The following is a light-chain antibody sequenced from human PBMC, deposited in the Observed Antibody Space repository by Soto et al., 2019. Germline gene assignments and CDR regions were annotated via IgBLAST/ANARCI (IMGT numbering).Light chain of an antibody. CDR3: RQYDASPWT. V-gene: IGKV3-20*01. J-gene: IGKJ1*01. CDR2: GAS. CDR1: QSVSRNY. Sequence: EIVLTQSPDTLSLSPGERATLSCRASQSVSRNYLAWYQQKPGQVPRLLIYGASTRVAGIPDRFSGSGSGPEVTLSISGLEPEDFAVYFCRQYDASPWTFGPRTKVAIK.